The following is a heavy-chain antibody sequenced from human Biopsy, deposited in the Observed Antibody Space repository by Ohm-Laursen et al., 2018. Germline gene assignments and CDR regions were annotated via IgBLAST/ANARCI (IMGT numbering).Heavy chain of an antibody. CDR1: GYSFTSYY. CDR2: INPSGSTT. CDR3: ATKLTGYFHH. J-gene: IGHJ1*01. D-gene: IGHD3-9*01. Sequence: GASVKVSCKASGYSFTSYYMHWVRQAPGQGLEWMGMINPSGSTTSYPQIFQGRVIMTRDTSKSTVYMELSSLRSDDTAVYYCATKLTGYFHHWGQGTLVIVSS. V-gene: IGHV1-46*01.